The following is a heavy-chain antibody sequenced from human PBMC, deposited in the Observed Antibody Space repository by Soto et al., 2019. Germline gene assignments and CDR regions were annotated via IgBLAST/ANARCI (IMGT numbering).Heavy chain of an antibody. J-gene: IGHJ5*02. CDR2: IKQDGSEK. CDR1: GFTFSSYW. D-gene: IGHD6-6*01. V-gene: IGHV3-7*01. Sequence: EVQLVESGGGLVQPGGSLRLSCAASGFTFSSYWMSWVRQAPGKGLEWVANIKQDGSEKYYVDSVKGRFTISRDNAKNAQNLQMNRLRADDTAVYYCARSIAGRLNWFDPWGQGTLVTVSS. CDR3: ARSIAGRLNWFDP.